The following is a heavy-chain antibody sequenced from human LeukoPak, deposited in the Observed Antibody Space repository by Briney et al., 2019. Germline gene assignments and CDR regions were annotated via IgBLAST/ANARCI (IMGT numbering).Heavy chain of an antibody. CDR2: IWYDGSNK. CDR3: ARDYYDSSGYYSEYFQH. V-gene: IGHV3-33*01. J-gene: IGHJ1*01. Sequence: GGSLRLSCAASGFTFSSYGMHWVRQAPGKGLEWVAVIWYDGSNKYYADSVKGRFTISRDNSRNTLYLQMNSPRAEDTAVYYCARDYYDSSGYYSEYFQHWGQGTLVTVSS. D-gene: IGHD3-22*01. CDR1: GFTFSSYG.